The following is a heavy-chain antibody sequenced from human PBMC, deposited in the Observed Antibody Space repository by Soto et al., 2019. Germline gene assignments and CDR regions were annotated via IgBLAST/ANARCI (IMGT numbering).Heavy chain of an antibody. CDR3: ATSYTSRRYHFAF. V-gene: IGHV3-53*01. D-gene: IGHD6-13*01. CDR2: IYTGGNT. CDR1: GFTVSSNY. J-gene: IGHJ4*02. Sequence: PGGSLRLSCAASGFTVSSNYMSWVRQAPGKGLEWVSIIYTGGNTYYRDSVKGRFTLSRDNSKNTVYLQMNSLRAEDTAVYYCATSYTSRRYHFAFWAQGTPVTVSS.